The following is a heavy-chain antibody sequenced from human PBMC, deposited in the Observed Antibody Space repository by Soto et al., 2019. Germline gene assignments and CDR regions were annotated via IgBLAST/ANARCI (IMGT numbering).Heavy chain of an antibody. CDR2: IIPMLDSA. CDR1: GGTFDNYA. CDR3: ARMYHYDSGGKTYFYYGMDV. V-gene: IGHV1-69*12. D-gene: IGHD3-22*01. J-gene: IGHJ6*02. Sequence: QVQLVQSGAEVKKPGSSVKVSCKASGGTFDNYAITWVRQAPGQGLEWMGGIIPMLDSANYAENFQDRVTITADESTSTAYMEVSRLRSEDTAMYYCARMYHYDSGGKTYFYYGMDVWGQGTTVTVSS.